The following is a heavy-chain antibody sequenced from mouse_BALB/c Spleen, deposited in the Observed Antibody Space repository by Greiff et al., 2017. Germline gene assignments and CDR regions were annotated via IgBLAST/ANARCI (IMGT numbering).Heavy chain of an antibody. V-gene: IGHV5-6-5*01. CDR3: ARGITTVAHYYAMDY. Sequence: DVMLVESGGGLVKPGGSLKLSCAASGFTFSSYAMSWVRQTPEKRLEWVASISSGGSTYYPDSVKGRFTISRDNARNILYLQMSSLRSEDTAMYYCARGITTVAHYYAMDYWGQGTSVTVSS. D-gene: IGHD1-1*01. CDR2: ISSGGST. CDR1: GFTFSSYA. J-gene: IGHJ4*01.